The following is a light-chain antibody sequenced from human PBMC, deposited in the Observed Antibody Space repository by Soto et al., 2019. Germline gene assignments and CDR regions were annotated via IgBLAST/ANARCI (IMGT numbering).Light chain of an antibody. CDR2: EVS. CDR3: SSFTSGSTL. Sequence: QSALTQPASVSGSPGQSITISCTGTRRDVGGYNFVSWYQQHPGKAPKLMIYEVSNRPSGVSNRFSGSKSGNTASLTISGLQAEDEADYYCSSFTSGSTLFGTGTKLTVL. CDR1: RRDVGGYNF. J-gene: IGLJ1*01. V-gene: IGLV2-14*01.